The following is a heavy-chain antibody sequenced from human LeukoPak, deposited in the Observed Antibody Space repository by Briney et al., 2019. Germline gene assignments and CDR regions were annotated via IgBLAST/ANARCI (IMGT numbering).Heavy chain of an antibody. CDR2: IYPGDSDT. CDR1: GYSFTSYW. J-gene: IGHJ3*02. D-gene: IGHD2-2*01. V-gene: IGHV5-51*01. Sequence: GESLKISCKGSGYSFTSYWIGWVRQMPGKGLEWMGIIYPGDSDTRYSPSFQGQVTISADKPISTAYLQWSSLKASDTAMYYCARPGAVPAAIYAFDIWGQGTMVTVSS. CDR3: ARPGAVPAAIYAFDI.